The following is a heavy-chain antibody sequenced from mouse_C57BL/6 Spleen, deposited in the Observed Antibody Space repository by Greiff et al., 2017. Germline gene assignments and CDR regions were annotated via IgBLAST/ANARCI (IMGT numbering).Heavy chain of an antibody. CDR1: GYTFTSYW. V-gene: IGHV1-50*01. CDR2: LDPSDSYT. CDR3: ARRGIYYGNYAY. J-gene: IGHJ2*01. Sequence: QVQLQQPGAELVKPGASVKLSCKASGYTFTSYWMQWVKQRPGQGLAWIGELDPSDSYTNYNQKFKGKATLTVDTSSSTAYMQLSSLTSEDSAVYDCARRGIYYGNYAYWGQGTTLTVSS. D-gene: IGHD2-1*01.